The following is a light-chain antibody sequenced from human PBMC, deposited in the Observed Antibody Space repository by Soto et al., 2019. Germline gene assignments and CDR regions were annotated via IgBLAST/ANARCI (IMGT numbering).Light chain of an antibody. J-gene: IGKJ2*01. CDR1: QSVSSSD. CDR3: QQYGSSPHT. Sequence: EIALTQSPGTLFLSPGERATRACRASQSVSSSDLAWYQHKPGQAPRLLIYGASSRATGIPDRFSGSGSGTDFTLTISRLEPEDFAVYYCQQYGSSPHTFGQGTKLEIK. V-gene: IGKV3-20*01. CDR2: GAS.